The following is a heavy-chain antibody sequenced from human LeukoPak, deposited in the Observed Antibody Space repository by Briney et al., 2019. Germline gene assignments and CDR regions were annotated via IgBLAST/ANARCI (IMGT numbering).Heavy chain of an antibody. Sequence: SETLSLTCTVSGGSISSYYWSWIRQPPGKGLEWIGYIYYSGSTNYNPSLKNRVTISVDTSKNQFSLKLISVTAAGTAVYYCARYGSGSYYNGPPFDYWGQGTLVTVSS. CDR3: ARYGSGSYYNGPPFDY. CDR1: GGSISSYY. D-gene: IGHD3-10*01. V-gene: IGHV4-59*01. CDR2: IYYSGST. J-gene: IGHJ4*02.